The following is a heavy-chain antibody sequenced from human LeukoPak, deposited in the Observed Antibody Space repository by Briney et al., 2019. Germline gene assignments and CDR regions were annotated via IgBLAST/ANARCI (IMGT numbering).Heavy chain of an antibody. D-gene: IGHD1-26*01. CDR3: ARVGGSYYYFDY. CDR1: GFTFSDHH. Sequence: PGGSLRLSCAASGFTFSDHHMNWVRQTPGKGLEWVSYISSSGRTIYYADSLKGRFTISRDNAKNSLYLQMNSLRAEDTAVYYCARVGGSYYYFDYWGQGTLVTVSS. V-gene: IGHV3-11*04. CDR2: ISSSGRTI. J-gene: IGHJ4*02.